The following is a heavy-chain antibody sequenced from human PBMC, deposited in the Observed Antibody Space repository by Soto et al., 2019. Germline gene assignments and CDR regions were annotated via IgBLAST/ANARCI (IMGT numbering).Heavy chain of an antibody. D-gene: IGHD5-18*01. CDR1: GFTFSSYA. J-gene: IGHJ6*02. CDR2: ISGSGGST. V-gene: IGHV3-23*01. Sequence: EVQLLESGGGLVQPGGSLRLSCAASGFTFSSYAMSWVRQAPGKGLEWVSAISGSGGSTYYADSVKGRFTISRDTSKYSLYLRMNSLRGEDTAVYYCAKDADTGFYYYYCYGMDVWGQGTTVTVSS. CDR3: AKDADTGFYYYYCYGMDV.